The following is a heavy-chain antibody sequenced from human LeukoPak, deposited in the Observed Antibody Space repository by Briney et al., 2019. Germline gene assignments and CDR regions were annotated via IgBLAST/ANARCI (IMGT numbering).Heavy chain of an antibody. J-gene: IGHJ3*02. CDR3: QGLGTDYHFGPFDI. V-gene: IGHV3-23*01. Sequence: PGGSLRLSCAASGFSFVNNAMSWVRQTPGKGLEWVSAISSAGTHTFYADSVEGRFTISRDNSKNTLYLQMNSLRAEDTAIYYCQGLGTDYHFGPFDIWGQGTVVTVSS. D-gene: IGHD3/OR15-3a*01. CDR1: GFSFVNNA. CDR2: ISSAGTHT.